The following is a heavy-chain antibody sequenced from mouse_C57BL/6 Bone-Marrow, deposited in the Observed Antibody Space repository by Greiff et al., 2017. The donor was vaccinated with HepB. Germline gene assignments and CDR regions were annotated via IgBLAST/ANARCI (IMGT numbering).Heavy chain of an antibody. Sequence: EVKRVESGGGLVQPKGSLKLSCAASGFTFNTYAMHWVRQAPGKGLEWVARIRSKSSNYATYYADSVKDRFTISRDDSQSMLYLQMNNLKTEDTAMYYCVRVQLRLRDYYAMDYWGQGTSVTVSS. V-gene: IGHV10-3*01. CDR2: IRSKSSNYAT. J-gene: IGHJ4*01. CDR1: GFTFNTYA. CDR3: VRVQLRLRDYYAMDY. D-gene: IGHD3-2*02.